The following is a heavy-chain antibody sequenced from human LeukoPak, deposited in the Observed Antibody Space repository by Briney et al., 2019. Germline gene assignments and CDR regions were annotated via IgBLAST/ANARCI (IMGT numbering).Heavy chain of an antibody. D-gene: IGHD3-10*01. CDR2: INHSGST. CDR1: GGSFTGYY. Sequence: SETLSLTCAVYGGSFTGYYWSWIRQPPGKGLEWIGDINHSGSTNYNPSLKSRVTISVDTSKNQFSLKLSSVTAADTAIYYCAGRITMLPTLSYYYMDVWGKGTTVTVSS. J-gene: IGHJ6*03. CDR3: AGRITMLPTLSYYYMDV. V-gene: IGHV4-34*01.